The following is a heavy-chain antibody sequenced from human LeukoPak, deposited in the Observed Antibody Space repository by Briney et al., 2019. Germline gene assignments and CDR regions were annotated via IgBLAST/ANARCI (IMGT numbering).Heavy chain of an antibody. CDR2: ISSSSSYI. CDR1: GFTFSSYS. J-gene: IGHJ4*02. Sequence: GGSLRLSCAASGFTFSSYSMNWVRQAPGKGPEWVSSISSSSSYIYYAGSVKGRFTISRDNAKNSLYLQMNSLRAEDTAVYYCARAPGIAAAGTDWGQGTLVTVSS. D-gene: IGHD6-13*01. V-gene: IGHV3-21*01. CDR3: ARAPGIAAAGTD.